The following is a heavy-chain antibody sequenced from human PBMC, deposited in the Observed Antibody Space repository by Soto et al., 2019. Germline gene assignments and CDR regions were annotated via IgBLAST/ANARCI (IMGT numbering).Heavy chain of an antibody. CDR3: TRYQRFLEWSNWFDP. J-gene: IGHJ5*02. D-gene: IGHD3-3*01. Sequence: GGSLRLSCAASGFTFSGSAMHWVRQASGKGLEWVGRIRSKANSYATAYAASVKGRFTISRDDSKNTAYLQMNSLKTEDTAVYYCTRYQRFLEWSNWFDPWGQGT. CDR1: GFTFSGSA. V-gene: IGHV3-73*01. CDR2: IRSKANSYAT.